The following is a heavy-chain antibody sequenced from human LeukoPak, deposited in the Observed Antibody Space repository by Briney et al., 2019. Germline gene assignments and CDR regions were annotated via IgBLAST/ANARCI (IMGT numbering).Heavy chain of an antibody. V-gene: IGHV3-7*01. Sequence: PGGSLRLSCAASGFTFSDYWMSWVRQAPGKGLEWVANINQDGSQKYYVDSVKGRFTISRDNAKNSLSLQMNSLRVEDTAVYYCARKVGDYWGQGTLVTVSS. J-gene: IGHJ4*02. CDR2: INQDGSQK. CDR1: GFTFSDYW. CDR3: ARKVGDY.